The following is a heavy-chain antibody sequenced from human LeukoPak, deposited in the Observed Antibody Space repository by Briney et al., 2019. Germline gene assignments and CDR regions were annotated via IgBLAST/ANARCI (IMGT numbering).Heavy chain of an antibody. CDR1: GGTFSSYA. J-gene: IGHJ3*02. V-gene: IGHV1-69*05. CDR2: IIPIFGTA. CDR3: AREYCTNGVCYTGDAFDI. D-gene: IGHD2-8*01. Sequence: SVKVSCKASGGTFSSYAISWVRQAPGQGLEWMGGIIPIFGTANYAQKFQGRVTITTDESTSTAYMELSSLRSEDTAVYYCAREYCTNGVCYTGDAFDIWGQGTMVTVSS.